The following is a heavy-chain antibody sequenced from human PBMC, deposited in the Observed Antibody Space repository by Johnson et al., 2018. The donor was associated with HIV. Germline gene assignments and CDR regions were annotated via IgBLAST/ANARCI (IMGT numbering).Heavy chain of an antibody. CDR3: ARDRGSYYGDAFDI. CDR2: ISSSGSTI. J-gene: IGHJ3*02. Sequence: QVQLVESGGGLVKPGGSLRVSCAASGFTFSNAWMNWVRQAPGKGLEWVSYISSSGSTIYYADSVKGRFTISRDNAKNSLYLQMNSLRAEDTAVYYCARDRGSYYGDAFDIWGQGTMVTVSS. V-gene: IGHV3-11*04. D-gene: IGHD1-26*01. CDR1: GFTFSNAW.